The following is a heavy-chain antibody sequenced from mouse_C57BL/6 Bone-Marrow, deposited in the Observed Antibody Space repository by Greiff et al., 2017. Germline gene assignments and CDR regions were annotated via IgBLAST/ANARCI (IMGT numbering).Heavy chain of an antibody. D-gene: IGHD2-2*01. CDR1: GYNFTSYW. J-gene: IGHJ3*01. V-gene: IGHV1-55*01. Sequence: QVQLQQPGAELVKPGASVKMSCKASGYNFTSYWITWVKQRPGQGLEWIGDIYPGSGSTKYNEKFKSKATLTVDTSSSTAYMQLSSLTSEDSAVYYCARYGFAWFAYWGQGTLVTVSA. CDR2: IYPGSGST. CDR3: ARYGFAWFAY.